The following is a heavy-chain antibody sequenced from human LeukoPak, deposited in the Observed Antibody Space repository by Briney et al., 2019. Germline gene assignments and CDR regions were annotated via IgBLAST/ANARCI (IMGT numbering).Heavy chain of an antibody. V-gene: IGHV4-31*03. D-gene: IGHD5-18*01. CDR1: GGSISSGGYS. CDR2: IYYSGST. Sequence: SETLSLTCTVSGGSISSGGYSWSWLRQHPGKGLEWIGYIYYSGSTYYNPSLKSRVTISVDTSKNQFSLKLSSVTAADTAVYYCARGQGGYSYGYAFWFDPWGQGTLVTVSS. J-gene: IGHJ5*02. CDR3: ARGQGGYSYGYAFWFDP.